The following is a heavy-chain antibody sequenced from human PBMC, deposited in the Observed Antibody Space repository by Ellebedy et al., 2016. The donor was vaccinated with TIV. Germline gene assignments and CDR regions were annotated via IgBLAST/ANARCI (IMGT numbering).Heavy chain of an antibody. V-gene: IGHV4-59*08. CDR2: IYYSGST. Sequence: MPSETLSLTCTVSGGSISSYYWSWIRQPPGKGLEWIGYIYYSGSTNYNPSLKSRVTISVDTSKNQFSLKLSSVTAADTAVYYCARLDGIRVLDYWGQGTLVTVSS. CDR1: GGSISSYY. D-gene: IGHD1-26*01. J-gene: IGHJ4*02. CDR3: ARLDGIRVLDY.